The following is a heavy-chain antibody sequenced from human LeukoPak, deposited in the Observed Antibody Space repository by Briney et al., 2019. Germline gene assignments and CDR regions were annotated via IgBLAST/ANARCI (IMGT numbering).Heavy chain of an antibody. J-gene: IGHJ3*02. CDR2: IYEGGDI. CDR1: GFTVSRTY. V-gene: IGHV3-66*01. D-gene: IGHD3/OR15-3a*01. Sequence: GGSLRLSCAALGFTVSRTYMRWVRQAPGKGLEWVSVIYEGGDIYYADSVRGRFAISRDNSKNMVYLQMNGLRGEDTAVYYCARDPSGTGTGFDIWGQGTMVTVSS. CDR3: ARDPSGTGTGFDI.